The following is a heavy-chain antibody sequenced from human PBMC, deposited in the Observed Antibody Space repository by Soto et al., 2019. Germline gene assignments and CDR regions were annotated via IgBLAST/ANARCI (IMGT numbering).Heavy chain of an antibody. CDR3: ARDFRARPTVTTRGQAGY. CDR1: GYTFTSYG. D-gene: IGHD4-17*01. CDR2: ISAYNGNT. Sequence: QVKLVQSGAEVKKPGASVKVSCKASGYTFTSYGISWVRQAPGQGLEWMGWISAYNGNTNYAQKLQGRVTMTTDTATSTDYIELRSLRSDDMAVYYCARDFRARPTVTTRGQAGYWVQGNLVTVSS. V-gene: IGHV1-18*03. J-gene: IGHJ4*02.